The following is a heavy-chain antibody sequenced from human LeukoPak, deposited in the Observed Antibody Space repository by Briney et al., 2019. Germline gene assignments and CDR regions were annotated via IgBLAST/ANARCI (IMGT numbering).Heavy chain of an antibody. CDR2: IYPGDSDT. V-gene: IGHV5-51*01. D-gene: IGHD2-15*01. CDR3: ARQVVVVVAATHNWFDH. Sequence: GESLQISFKGAGSSFTSYWIGWVRPMPGKGQAWMGIIYPGDSDTRYSPYFQGQVTISADKSIRTAYRECGSLQASDTAMYYCARQVVVVVAATHNWFDHWGQGTLVTVSS. J-gene: IGHJ5*02. CDR1: GSSFTSYW.